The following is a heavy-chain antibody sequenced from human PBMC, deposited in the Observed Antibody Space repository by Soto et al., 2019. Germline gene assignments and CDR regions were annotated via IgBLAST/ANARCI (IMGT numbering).Heavy chain of an antibody. Sequence: GGSLRLSCAASGFTFSNYAMTWVRQAPGKGLEWVSAISGSGISTFYADSVKGRFTISRDNSKNNLYLQMKSLRAADTAVSYCARARAVAASSRCYGCFGYWGKGNLVPVSS. CDR2: ISGSGIST. D-gene: IGHD2-2*01. CDR1: GFTFSNYA. J-gene: IGHJ4*02. V-gene: IGHV3-23*01. CDR3: ARARAVAASSRCYGCFGY.